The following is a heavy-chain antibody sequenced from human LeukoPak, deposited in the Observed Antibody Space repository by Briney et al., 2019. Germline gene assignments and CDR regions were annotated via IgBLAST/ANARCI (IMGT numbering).Heavy chain of an antibody. CDR2: IYTSGST. J-gene: IGHJ5*02. V-gene: IGHV4-4*07. CDR1: GGSISSYY. Sequence: SETLSLTCTVSGGSISSYYWSWIRQPAGKGLEWIGRIYTSGSTNYNPSLKSRVTMSVDTSKNQFSLKLSSVTAADTAVYYCARGRYCSSTSRYYNWFDPWGQGTLVTVSS. CDR3: ARGRYCSSTSRYYNWFDP. D-gene: IGHD2-2*01.